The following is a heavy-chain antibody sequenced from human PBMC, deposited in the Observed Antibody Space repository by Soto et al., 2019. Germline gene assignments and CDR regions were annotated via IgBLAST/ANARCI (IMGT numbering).Heavy chain of an antibody. Sequence: ASVKVCCKASGGTFSSSAISWVRQAPGQGLEWMGGIIPIFGTANYAQKFQGRVTITADESTSTAYMELSSLRSEDTAVYYCARAEDIVLVPAAIPYYGMDVWGQGTTVTVSS. V-gene: IGHV1-69*13. CDR2: IIPIFGTA. CDR3: ARAEDIVLVPAAIPYYGMDV. J-gene: IGHJ6*02. CDR1: GGTFSSSA. D-gene: IGHD2-2*01.